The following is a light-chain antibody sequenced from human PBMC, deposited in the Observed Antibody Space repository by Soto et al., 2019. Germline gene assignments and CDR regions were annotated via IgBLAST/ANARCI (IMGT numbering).Light chain of an antibody. V-gene: IGKV3-20*01. Sequence: EIVLTQSPDTLSLSPGERVTLSCRASQSIYSRALAWYQQKPGQAPRLLIYGASNRLTGIPDRFSGSGSGIDFTLTITRLEPEDVAVYYCQEYGSSQTFGGGTKVEI. CDR1: QSIYSRA. CDR2: GAS. CDR3: QEYGSSQT. J-gene: IGKJ4*01.